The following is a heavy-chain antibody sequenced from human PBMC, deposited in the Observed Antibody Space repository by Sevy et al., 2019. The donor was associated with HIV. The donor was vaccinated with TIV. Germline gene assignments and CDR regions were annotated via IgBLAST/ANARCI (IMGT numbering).Heavy chain of an antibody. CDR3: ARGKHISDYYGSFDY. Sequence: GGSLRLSCAASGLIVSSNFMSWVRQAPGKGLEWDSVLYLGGSTYYADSVKGRFTISRDDSKNTLYLQMNSLRAEDTAVYFCARGKHISDYYGSFDYWGQGTLVTVSS. CDR1: GLIVSSNF. D-gene: IGHD3-3*01. CDR2: LYLGGST. V-gene: IGHV3-53*01. J-gene: IGHJ4*02.